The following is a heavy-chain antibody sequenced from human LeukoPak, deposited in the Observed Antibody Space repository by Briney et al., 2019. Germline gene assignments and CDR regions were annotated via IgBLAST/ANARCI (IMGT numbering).Heavy chain of an antibody. CDR3: ARGGVLLGIDY. D-gene: IGHD2-8*02. CDR1: GGSIGSFY. Sequence: PSETLSLTCTVSGGSIGSFYWNWIRQPPGKGLEWIGYVYSSGNTNYNPSLKSLVIISVDTSKNQFSLKLSSVTAADTAVYYCARGGVLLGIDYWGQGTLVAVSS. J-gene: IGHJ4*02. CDR2: VYSSGNT. V-gene: IGHV4-59*01.